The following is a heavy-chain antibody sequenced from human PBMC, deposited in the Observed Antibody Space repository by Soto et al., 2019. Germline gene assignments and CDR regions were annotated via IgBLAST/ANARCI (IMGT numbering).Heavy chain of an antibody. V-gene: IGHV3-7*01. Sequence: PGRSLRLSCGASGFTFSSYWMNWVRQAPGKGLEWVANIKQDGSETSYVDSVKGRFTISRDNAKNSLYLQMNSLRAEDTAVYYCARVDDSAWYTRDYWSQGTLVTVSS. CDR3: ARVDDSAWYTRDY. CDR2: IKQDGSET. CDR1: GFTFSSYW. D-gene: IGHD6-19*01. J-gene: IGHJ4*02.